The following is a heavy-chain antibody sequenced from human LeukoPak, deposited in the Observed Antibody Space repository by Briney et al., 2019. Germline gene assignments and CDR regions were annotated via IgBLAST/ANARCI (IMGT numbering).Heavy chain of an antibody. CDR1: GFTFSSYW. V-gene: IGHV3-7*01. Sequence: GGSLRLSCAASGFTFSSYWMSWVRQAPGKGLEWVANIKQDGSEKYYVDSVKGRFTISRDNAKNSLYLQMNSLRAEDTAVYYCARGVTYYYDSSGEFDYWGQGTLVTVSS. J-gene: IGHJ4*02. CDR3: ARGVTYYYDSSGEFDY. D-gene: IGHD3-22*01. CDR2: IKQDGSEK.